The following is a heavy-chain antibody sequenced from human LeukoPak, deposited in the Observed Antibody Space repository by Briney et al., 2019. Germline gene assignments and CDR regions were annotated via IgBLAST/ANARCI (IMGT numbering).Heavy chain of an antibody. CDR1: GYTFTSYV. CDR3: ARVWGIVVVPAAINPIDY. V-gene: IGHV1-18*01. Sequence: EASVKISCKASGYTFTSYVISWVRQAPGQRLEWMGWISAYNGNTNYAQKLQGRVTMTTDTSTSTAYKELRSLRSDDTAVYYCARVWGIVVVPAAINPIDYWGQGTLVTISS. J-gene: IGHJ4*02. D-gene: IGHD2-2*01. CDR2: ISAYNGNT.